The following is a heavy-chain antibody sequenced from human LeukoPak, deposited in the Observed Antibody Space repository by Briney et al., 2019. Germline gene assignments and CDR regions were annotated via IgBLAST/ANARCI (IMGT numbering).Heavy chain of an antibody. Sequence: SETLSLTCTVSGGSISSCYWSWIRQPPGKGLEWIGEINHSGSTNYNPSLKSRVTISVDTSKNQLSLKLSSVTAADTAVYYCAKDQAGAWGQGTRVTVSS. CDR2: INHSGST. D-gene: IGHD1-26*01. J-gene: IGHJ5*02. CDR3: AKDQAGA. CDR1: GGSISSCY. V-gene: IGHV4-34*01.